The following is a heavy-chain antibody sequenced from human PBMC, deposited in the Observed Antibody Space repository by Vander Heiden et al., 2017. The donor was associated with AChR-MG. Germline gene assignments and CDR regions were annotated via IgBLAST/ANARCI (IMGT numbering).Heavy chain of an antibody. J-gene: IGHJ4*02. D-gene: IGHD3-10*01. CDR1: GFTFSGYA. Sequence: EVQLLESGGGLVQPGGSLRLSCAASGFTFSGYAMSWVRQAPGKGLEWVSAISGSGGSTYYADSVKGRFTISRDNSKNTLYLQMNSLRAEDTAVYYCAKAGWFGEFWDYFDYWGQGTLVTVSS. CDR2: ISGSGGST. V-gene: IGHV3-23*01. CDR3: AKAGWFGEFWDYFDY.